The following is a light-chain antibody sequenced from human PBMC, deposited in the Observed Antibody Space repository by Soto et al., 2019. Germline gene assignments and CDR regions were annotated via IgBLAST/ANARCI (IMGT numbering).Light chain of an antibody. CDR1: QSVSSY. J-gene: IGKJ5*01. CDR3: QQRSNWPPIT. CDR2: DAS. V-gene: IGKV3-11*01. Sequence: PGERATLSCRASQSVSSYLAWYQQKPGQAPRLLIYDASNSATGIPARFSGSGSGTDFTLTIDNLEPEDFAVYYCQQRSNWPPITFGQGTRLEI.